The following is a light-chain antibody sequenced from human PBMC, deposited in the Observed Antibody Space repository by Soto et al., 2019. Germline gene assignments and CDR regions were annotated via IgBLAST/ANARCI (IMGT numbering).Light chain of an antibody. CDR1: HNITTY. CDR2: GAS. J-gene: IGKJ5*01. Sequence: DIQMTQAPGALSASVGGGCASTCLASHNITTYVNWYQQKPWKAPNLLIYGASNLQSGVPSRFSGSGSGTEFTLTISSLRPEDFATYYCQQSYSSPVTFGQGTRLENK. V-gene: IGKV1-39*01. CDR3: QQSYSSPVT.